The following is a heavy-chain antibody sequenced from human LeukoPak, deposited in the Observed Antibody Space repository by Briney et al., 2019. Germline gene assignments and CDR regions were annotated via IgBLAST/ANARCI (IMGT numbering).Heavy chain of an antibody. Sequence: PSETLSLTCTVSGGSISSGGYYWSWIRQHPGKGLEWIGYIYYSGSTYYNPSLKSRVTISVDTSKNQFSLKLSSVTAADTAVYYCAIGVTGTRNAFDIWGQGTMVTVSS. CDR3: AIGVTGTRNAFDI. J-gene: IGHJ3*02. V-gene: IGHV4-31*03. CDR1: GGSISSGGYY. CDR2: IYYSGST. D-gene: IGHD1-20*01.